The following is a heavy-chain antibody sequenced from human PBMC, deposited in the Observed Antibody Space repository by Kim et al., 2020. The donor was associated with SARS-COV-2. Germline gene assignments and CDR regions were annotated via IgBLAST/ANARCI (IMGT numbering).Heavy chain of an antibody. CDR2: IYYSGST. J-gene: IGHJ5*02. CDR1: GGSISSSSYY. Sequence: SETLSLTCTVSGGSISSSSYYWGWIRQPPGKGLEWIGSIYYSGSTYYNPSLKSRVTISVDTSKNQFSLKLSSVTAADTAVYYCARHVVWGQYGDYDWFDPWGQGTLVTVSS. V-gene: IGHV4-39*01. CDR3: ARHVVWGQYGDYDWFDP. D-gene: IGHD4-17*01.